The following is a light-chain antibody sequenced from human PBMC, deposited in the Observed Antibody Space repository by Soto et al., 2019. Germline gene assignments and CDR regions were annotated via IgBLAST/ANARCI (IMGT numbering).Light chain of an antibody. CDR2: GVS. Sequence: EIVLTQSPGTLSLSPGERATLSCRASQSLSSSIAWYQQKPGQAPRLLIYGVSSRAAGIPDRFSGSGSGTDFTLDISGLEPEDFAVYYCQHFGRSPLTFGGGTKVDIK. CDR1: QSLSSS. V-gene: IGKV3-20*01. CDR3: QHFGRSPLT. J-gene: IGKJ4*01.